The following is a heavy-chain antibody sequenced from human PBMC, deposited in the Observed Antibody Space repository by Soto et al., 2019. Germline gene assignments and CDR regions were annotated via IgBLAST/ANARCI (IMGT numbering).Heavy chain of an antibody. J-gene: IGHJ4*02. CDR1: GYAFTTYG. D-gene: IGHD6-6*01. CDR3: ARGRDGDY. V-gene: IGHV1-18*01. Sequence: QVHLVQSGAEVKKPGASVKVSCKGSGYAFTTYGITWVRQAPGQGLEWMGWISAHNGNTKYAQKLQGRVTVTRDTSTSTAYMELRSLISDDTAVYDCARGRDGDYWGQGAQVTVSS. CDR2: ISAHNGNT.